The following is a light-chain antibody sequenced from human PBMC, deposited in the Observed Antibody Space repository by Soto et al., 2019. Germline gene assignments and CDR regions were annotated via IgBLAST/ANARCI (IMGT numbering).Light chain of an antibody. J-gene: IGLJ3*02. Sequence: QSVLTQPPSASGTPGQRVTISCSGSNSNIGSNTVNWFQHLPGTAPRRLIYNNSQRPSGVPDRFSGSKSGTSASLAISGLQSDDDADYYCASWDASPRAWVFGGGTKLTVL. CDR3: ASWDASPRAWV. V-gene: IGLV1-44*01. CDR2: NNS. CDR1: NSNIGSNT.